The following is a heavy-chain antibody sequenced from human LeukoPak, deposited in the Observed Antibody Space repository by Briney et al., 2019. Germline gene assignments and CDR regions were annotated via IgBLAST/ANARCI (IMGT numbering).Heavy chain of an antibody. CDR2: IKQDGSEK. J-gene: IGHJ4*02. D-gene: IGHD3-10*01. CDR1: RFTFSNYW. CDR3: ARRGWFGELFPANY. Sequence: PGESLGLSCAASRFTFSNYWMSWVRQAPGKGLEWVANIKQDGSEKYYVDSVRGRFTISRDNAKNSLYLQMNSLRVEDTAVYYCARRGWFGELFPANYWGQGTLVTVSS. V-gene: IGHV3-7*01.